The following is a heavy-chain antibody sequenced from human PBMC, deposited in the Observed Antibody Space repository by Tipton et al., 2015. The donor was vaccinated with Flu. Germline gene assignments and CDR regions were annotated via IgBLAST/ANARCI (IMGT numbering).Heavy chain of an antibody. Sequence: GLVKPSETLSLTCAIYGGSFTGYYWSWIRQPPGKGLEWFGDINHSRTTNYNPSLESRVTISADTSKKQFSLKVTSVTAADTAVYYCATKFASWGVWDPRDYWRQGTLVTFSS. D-gene: IGHD3-10*01. CDR2: INHSRTT. CDR1: GGSFTGYY. CDR3: ATKFASWGVWDPRDY. V-gene: IGHV4-34*01. J-gene: IGHJ4*01.